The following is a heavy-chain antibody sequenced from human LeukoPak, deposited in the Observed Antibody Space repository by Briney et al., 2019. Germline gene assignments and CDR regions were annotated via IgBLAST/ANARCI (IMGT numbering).Heavy chain of an antibody. CDR1: GFTFSSYW. CDR2: INQDGSEK. Sequence: AGSLRLSCAASGFTFSSYWRSWVRQAPGKGLEWVANINQDGSEKYYVDPVNGRFIISRDNAKNSLYLQMHSLRDEDTAVYYCARGFRGWYAEGFHYRGQGTVVTVSS. J-gene: IGHJ4*02. V-gene: IGHV3-7*01. CDR3: ARGFRGWYAEGFHY. D-gene: IGHD6-19*01.